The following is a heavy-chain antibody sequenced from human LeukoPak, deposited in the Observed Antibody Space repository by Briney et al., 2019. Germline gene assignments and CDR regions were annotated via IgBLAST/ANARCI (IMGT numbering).Heavy chain of an antibody. D-gene: IGHD2-2*01. Sequence: GGSLRLSCAASGFTFSSYSMNWVRQAPGKGLEWVSSISGSSSYIYYADSVKGRFTISRDNAKNSLYLQMNSLRGEDTALYTCARGACGSTSCYFDSWGQGTLVTVSS. CDR2: ISGSSSYI. V-gene: IGHV3-21*01. CDR1: GFTFSSYS. CDR3: ARGACGSTSCYFDS. J-gene: IGHJ4*02.